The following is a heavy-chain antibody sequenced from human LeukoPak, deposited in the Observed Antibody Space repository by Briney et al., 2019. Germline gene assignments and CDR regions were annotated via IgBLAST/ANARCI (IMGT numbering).Heavy chain of an antibody. D-gene: IGHD3-3*01. Sequence: GASVKVSCKASGGTFSSYAISWVRQAPGQGLEWMGGIIPIFGTANYAQKFQGRVTITADESTSTAYMELSGLRSEDTAVYYCARGRYYDFWSGPRGYYYYGMDVWGQGTTVTVSS. CDR1: GGTFSSYA. V-gene: IGHV1-69*13. J-gene: IGHJ6*02. CDR2: IIPIFGTA. CDR3: ARGRYYDFWSGPRGYYYYGMDV.